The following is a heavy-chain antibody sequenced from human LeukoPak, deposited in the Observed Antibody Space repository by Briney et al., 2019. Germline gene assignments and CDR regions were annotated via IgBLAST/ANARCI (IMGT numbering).Heavy chain of an antibody. V-gene: IGHV4-39*07. J-gene: IGHJ4*01. CDR3: ARGREYGDYFDY. CDR1: GGSISSSSYY. CDR2: IYYSGST. Sequence: SQTLSLTCTVSGGSISSSSYYWGWIRQPPGKGLEWIGSIYYSGSTYYNPSLKSRVTMSVDTSKSQFSLTLTSVTAADTAVYYCARGREYGDYFDYWGQGTLVSVSS. D-gene: IGHD4-17*01.